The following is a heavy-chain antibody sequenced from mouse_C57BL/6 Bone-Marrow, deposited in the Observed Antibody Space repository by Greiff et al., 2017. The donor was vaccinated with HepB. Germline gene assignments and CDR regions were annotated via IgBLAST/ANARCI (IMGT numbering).Heavy chain of an antibody. CDR3: ARDRITTVVATDYAMDY. V-gene: IGHV5-4*01. Sequence: EVQRVESGGGLVKPGGSLKLSCAASGFTFSSYAMSWVRQTPEKRLEWVATISDGGSYTYYPDNVKGRFTISRDNAKNNLYLQMSHLKSEDTAMYYCARDRITTVVATDYAMDYWGQGTSVTVSS. CDR2: ISDGGSYT. D-gene: IGHD1-1*01. J-gene: IGHJ4*01. CDR1: GFTFSSYA.